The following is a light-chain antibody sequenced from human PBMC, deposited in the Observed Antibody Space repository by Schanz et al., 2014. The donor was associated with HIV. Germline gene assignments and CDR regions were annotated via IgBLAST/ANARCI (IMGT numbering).Light chain of an antibody. CDR2: GVN. CDR1: GSSAF. CDR3: SSFAGSNIPWV. Sequence: QSALTQPASVSGSPGQSITISCSGIGSSAFVPWYQPHPGKAPKLMIYGVNKRPSGVPDRFSGSKSGSTASLTVSGLQPEDEADYYCSSFAGSNIPWVFGGGTKPTVL. V-gene: IGLV2-8*01. J-gene: IGLJ3*02.